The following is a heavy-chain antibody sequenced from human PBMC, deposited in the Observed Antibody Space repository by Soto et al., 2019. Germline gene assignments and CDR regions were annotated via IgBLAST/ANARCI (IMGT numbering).Heavy chain of an antibody. D-gene: IGHD3-3*01. J-gene: IGHJ4*02. CDR3: AREGDFWSGPRVVDY. CDR2: IYYSGST. V-gene: IGHV4-31*03. Sequence: QVQLQESGPGLVKPSQTLSLTCTVSGGSISSGGYYWSWIRQHPGKGLEWIGYIYYSGSTYYNPSPKSRVTLSVDTSKNQFSLKLSSVTAADTAVYYCAREGDFWSGPRVVDYWGQGTLVTVSS. CDR1: GGSISSGGYY.